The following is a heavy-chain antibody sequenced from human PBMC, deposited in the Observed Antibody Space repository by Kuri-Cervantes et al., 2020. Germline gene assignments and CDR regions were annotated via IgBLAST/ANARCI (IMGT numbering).Heavy chain of an antibody. CDR3: AREDCSSTSCYAEVGWFDP. D-gene: IGHD2-2*01. J-gene: IGHJ5*02. V-gene: IGHV3-7*01. Sequence: GESLKISCEASEFTFNSNWMTWFRQAPGKGLEWVANIDQDGSEKYYVDSVRGRFTISRDNAKKLLYLQMNSLRAEDTAVYYCAREDCSSTSCYAEVGWFDPWGQGTLVTVSS. CDR2: IDQDGSEK. CDR1: EFTFNSNW.